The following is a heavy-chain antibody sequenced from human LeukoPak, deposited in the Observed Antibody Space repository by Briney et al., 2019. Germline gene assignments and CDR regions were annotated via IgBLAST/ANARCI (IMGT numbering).Heavy chain of an antibody. J-gene: IGHJ5*02. CDR2: IYHSGGT. V-gene: IGHV4-4*02. CDR1: GGSISSNNW. Sequence: SGTLSLTCAVFGGSISSNNWWTWVRQPPEKGLEWIGEIYHSGGTTYNPSLKSRVTLSVDKSKNQFSLKLTSVTAADTAVYYCARGNADYSGNWFDPWGQGTLVTVSS. D-gene: IGHD4-17*01. CDR3: ARGNADYSGNWFDP.